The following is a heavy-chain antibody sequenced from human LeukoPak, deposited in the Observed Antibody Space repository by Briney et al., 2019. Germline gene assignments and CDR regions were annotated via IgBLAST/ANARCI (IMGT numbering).Heavy chain of an antibody. J-gene: IGHJ3*02. CDR2: INPSGGST. CDR1: GYTFTSYY. V-gene: IGHV1-46*03. Sequence: ASVKVSCKASGYTFTSYYMHWVRQAPGQGLEWMGIINPSGGSTSYAQKFQGRVTMTRDTSTSTVYMEPSSLRSEDTAVYYCASPLRGYSYGDAFDIWGQGTMVTVSS. D-gene: IGHD5-18*01. CDR3: ASPLRGYSYGDAFDI.